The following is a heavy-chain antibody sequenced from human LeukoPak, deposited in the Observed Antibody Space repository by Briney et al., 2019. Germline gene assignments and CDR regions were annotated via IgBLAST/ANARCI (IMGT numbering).Heavy chain of an antibody. CDR3: AKDSSSSNYYYGLDV. D-gene: IGHD6-13*01. CDR2: ISYDGANK. V-gene: IGHV3-30*02. J-gene: IGHJ6*02. Sequence: PGGSLRLSCAASGFPFSSYGMHWVRQAPGKGLEWVSFISYDGANKYYADSVKGRFTISRDNSKNTVYLQMNSLRGDDTGMYFCAKDSSSSNYYYGLDVWGQGTTVTVSS. CDR1: GFPFSSYG.